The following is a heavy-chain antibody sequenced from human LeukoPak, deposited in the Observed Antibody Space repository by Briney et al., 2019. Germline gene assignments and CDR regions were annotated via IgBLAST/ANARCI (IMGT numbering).Heavy chain of an antibody. CDR1: GFTFSSYA. J-gene: IGHJ4*02. Sequence: GGSLRLSRAASGFTFSSYAMTWVRQAPGKGLEWVSAIGDSGRNTYYADSVRGRFTISRDNSKNTLFLQMNSLRADDTAIYYCAKDPMVRGATYDNWGQGTLVTVSS. V-gene: IGHV3-23*01. D-gene: IGHD3-10*01. CDR2: IGDSGRNT. CDR3: AKDPMVRGATYDN.